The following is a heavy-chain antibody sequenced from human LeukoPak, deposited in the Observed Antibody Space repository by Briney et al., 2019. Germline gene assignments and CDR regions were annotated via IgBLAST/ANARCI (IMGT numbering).Heavy chain of an antibody. CDR2: IASKTDGGAT. J-gene: IGHJ4*02. V-gene: IGHV3-15*07. Sequence: GGSLRLSCSASGLTFTNAWMNWVRQAPGEGLDWVGRIASKTDGGATDYAAPVKGRFTISRDDSKSTLNLQMNSLKTEDTVVYYCTTGIRGDWGQGTLVTVSS. CDR1: GLTFTNAW. D-gene: IGHD3-10*01. CDR3: TTGIRGD.